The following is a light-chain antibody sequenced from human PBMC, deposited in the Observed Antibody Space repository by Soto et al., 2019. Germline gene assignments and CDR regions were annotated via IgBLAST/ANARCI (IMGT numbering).Light chain of an antibody. V-gene: IGKV3-20*01. CDR2: GAS. Sequence: ERVLTQSPGTLSVSPGERATLSCRASQSVSSSYLAWYQQKPGQAPRLLIYGASSRATGIPDRFSGSVSGTDFTLTISRLEPEDFAVYYCQQYGSSPPITFGQGTRLEI. CDR1: QSVSSSY. CDR3: QQYGSSPPIT. J-gene: IGKJ5*01.